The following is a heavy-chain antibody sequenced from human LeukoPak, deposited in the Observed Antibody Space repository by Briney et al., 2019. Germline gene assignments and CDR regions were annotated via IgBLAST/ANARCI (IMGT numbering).Heavy chain of an antibody. Sequence: PSETLSLTCAVYGGSFSGYYWSWIRQPPGNGLEWIGEINHSGSTNYNPSLKSRVTISVDTSKNQFSLKLSSVTAADTAVYYCATVLYGDPRGDNSFDPWGQGTLVTASS. CDR3: ATVLYGDPRGDNSFDP. V-gene: IGHV4-34*01. CDR2: INHSGST. D-gene: IGHD4-17*01. J-gene: IGHJ5*02. CDR1: GGSFSGYY.